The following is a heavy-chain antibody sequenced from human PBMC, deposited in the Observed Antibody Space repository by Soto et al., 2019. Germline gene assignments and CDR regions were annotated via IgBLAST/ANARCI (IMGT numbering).Heavy chain of an antibody. CDR1: GFSFAGYA. V-gene: IGHV3-23*01. D-gene: IGHD6-19*01. J-gene: IGHJ4*02. Sequence: GGSLRLSCAASGFSFAGYALTWVRLAPGKGLEWVASISGGGGSTYYTDSVKGRFSISRDNSNRVVYLQMGSLTAGDTAVYYCAKIAEAVAGTVYGYWGQGTLVTVSS. CDR2: ISGGGGST. CDR3: AKIAEAVAGTVYGY.